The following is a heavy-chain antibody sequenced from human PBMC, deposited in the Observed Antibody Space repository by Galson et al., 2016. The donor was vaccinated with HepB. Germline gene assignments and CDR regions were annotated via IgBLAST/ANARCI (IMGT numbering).Heavy chain of an antibody. Sequence: SLRLSCAASGFIFSDFYMNWVRQAPGKGLVWVSRIKSDESWNNYADSVKGRFTISRDNAKNTLYLQMNSLRVEDTAVYYCARGGNYGYTWGLGTLVTVSS. V-gene: IGHV3-74*01. CDR2: IKSDESWN. J-gene: IGHJ4*02. CDR3: ARGGNYGYT. CDR1: GFIFSDFY. D-gene: IGHD1-26*01.